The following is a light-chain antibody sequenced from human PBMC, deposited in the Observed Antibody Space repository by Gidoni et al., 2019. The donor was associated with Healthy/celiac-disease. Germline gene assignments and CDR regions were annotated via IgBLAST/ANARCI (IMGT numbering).Light chain of an antibody. CDR1: SPNIGAGYD. CDR2: GNS. J-gene: IGLJ2*01. V-gene: IGLV1-40*01. CDR3: QSYDSSLSGSRVV. Sequence: QSVLTQPPSVSGAPGQRVTIPCTGSSPNIGAGYDVPWYQQLPGTAPKLLIYGNSNRPSGVPDRFSGSKSGTSASLAITGLQAEDEADYYCQSYDSSLSGSRVVFGGGTKLTVL.